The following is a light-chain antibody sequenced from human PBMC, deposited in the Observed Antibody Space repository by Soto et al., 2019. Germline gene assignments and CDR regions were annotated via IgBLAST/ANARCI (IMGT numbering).Light chain of an antibody. Sequence: SVLTQPASVSGSAGQSISISCTGTSSDVGGYNYVSWYQQHPGKVPRLMIYEVSNRPSGVSIRFSGSKSGNTASLTISGLQAEDEADYYCSSYTSSNTLVVFGSGTKLTVL. CDR3: SSYTSSNTLVV. J-gene: IGLJ1*01. CDR1: SSDVGGYNY. CDR2: EVS. V-gene: IGLV2-14*01.